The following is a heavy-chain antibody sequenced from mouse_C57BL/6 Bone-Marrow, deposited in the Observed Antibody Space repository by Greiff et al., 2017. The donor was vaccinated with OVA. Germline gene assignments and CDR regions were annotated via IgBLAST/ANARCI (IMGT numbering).Heavy chain of an antibody. Sequence: VQLQQPGAELVKPGASVKLSCKASGYTFTSYWMQWVKQRPGQGLEWIGEIDPSDSYINYNQKFKGKATLTVDTSSSTAYMQLSSLTSEDSAVYYCARRDYYSSSQFAYWGQGTLVTVSA. CDR2: IDPSDSYI. CDR1: GYTFTSYW. CDR3: ARRDYYSSSQFAY. J-gene: IGHJ3*01. V-gene: IGHV1-50*01. D-gene: IGHD1-1*01.